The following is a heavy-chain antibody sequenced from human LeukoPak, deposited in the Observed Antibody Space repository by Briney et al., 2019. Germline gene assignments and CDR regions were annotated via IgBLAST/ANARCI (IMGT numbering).Heavy chain of an antibody. CDR1: GFTFSSYA. Sequence: AGGSLRLSCAASGFTFSSYAMHWVRQAPGKGLEWVAVISYDGSNKYYADSVKGRFTISRDNSKNTLYLQMNSLRAEDTAVYYCARVGGRYYEAHFDYWGQGTLVTVSS. J-gene: IGHJ4*02. CDR2: ISYDGSNK. V-gene: IGHV3-30*14. CDR3: ARVGGRYYEAHFDY. D-gene: IGHD3-22*01.